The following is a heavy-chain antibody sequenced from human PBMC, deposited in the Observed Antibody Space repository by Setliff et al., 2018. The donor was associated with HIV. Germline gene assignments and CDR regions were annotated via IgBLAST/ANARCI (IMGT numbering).Heavy chain of an antibody. CDR3: ARTDRLVFDY. Sequence: GASVKVSCKASGFTFKDYYMHWVQQAPGKGLEWMGRLDPEDGETIYAEKFLGRVTISTDMSTDTVFMEVNNLRSDDTAVYYCARTDRLVFDYWGRGTLVTVSS. D-gene: IGHD4-17*01. CDR2: LDPEDGET. J-gene: IGHJ4*02. CDR1: GFTFKDYY. V-gene: IGHV1-69-2*01.